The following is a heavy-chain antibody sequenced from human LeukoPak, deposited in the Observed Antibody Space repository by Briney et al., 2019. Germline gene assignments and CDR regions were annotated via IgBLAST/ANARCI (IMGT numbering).Heavy chain of an antibody. CDR2: ISSSSSYI. J-gene: IGHJ4*02. CDR1: GFTFSSYA. V-gene: IGHV3-21*01. CDR3: ARVMWRDGYNKNDY. D-gene: IGHD5-12*01. Sequence: GSLRLSCAASGFTFSSYAMSWVRQAPGKGLEWVSSISSSSSYIYYADSVKGRFTISRDNAKNSLYLQMNSLRAEDTAVYYCARVMWRDGYNKNDYWGQGTLVTVSS.